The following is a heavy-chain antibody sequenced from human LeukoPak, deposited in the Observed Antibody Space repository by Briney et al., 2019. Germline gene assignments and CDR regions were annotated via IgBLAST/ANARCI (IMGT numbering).Heavy chain of an antibody. CDR3: ARSEYSSSPPYYYYYMDV. Sequence: ASVKVSCKASGYTFTSYDINWVRQATGRGLEWMGWMNPNSGNTGYAQKFQGRVTMTRNTSISTAYMELSSLRSEDTAVYYCARSEYSSSPPYYYYYMDVWGKGTTVTVSS. CDR2: MNPNSGNT. CDR1: GYTFTSYD. V-gene: IGHV1-8*01. D-gene: IGHD6-6*01. J-gene: IGHJ6*03.